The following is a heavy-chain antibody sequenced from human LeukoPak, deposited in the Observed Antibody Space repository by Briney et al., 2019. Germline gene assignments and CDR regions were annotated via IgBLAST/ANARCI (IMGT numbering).Heavy chain of an antibody. Sequence: GGSLRLSCAASGFTFSSYSMNWARQAPGKGLEWVSSISSSSSYIYYADSVKGRFTISRDNAKNSLYLQMNSLRAEDTAVYYCASTVDGYNSHSLDYWGQGTLVTVSS. V-gene: IGHV3-21*01. D-gene: IGHD5-24*01. CDR1: GFTFSSYS. CDR2: ISSSSSYI. J-gene: IGHJ4*02. CDR3: ASTVDGYNSHSLDY.